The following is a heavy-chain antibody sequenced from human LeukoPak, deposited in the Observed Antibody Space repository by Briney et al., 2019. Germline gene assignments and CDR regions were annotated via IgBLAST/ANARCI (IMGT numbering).Heavy chain of an antibody. CDR2: INPNSGGT. Sequence: HEASVKVSCKASGYTFTGYYMHWVRQAPGQGLEWMGWINPNSGGTNYAQKFQGRVTMTRDTSISTAYMELSRLRSDDTAVYYCARVVAALPNPPMGHDYWGQGTLVTVSS. D-gene: IGHD1-26*01. V-gene: IGHV1-2*02. CDR1: GYTFTGYY. CDR3: ARVVAALPNPPMGHDY. J-gene: IGHJ4*02.